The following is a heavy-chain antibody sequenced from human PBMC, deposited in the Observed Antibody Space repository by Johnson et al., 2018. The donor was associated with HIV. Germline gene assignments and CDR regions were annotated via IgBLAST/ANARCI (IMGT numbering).Heavy chain of an antibody. Sequence: QVQLVESGGGVVQPGRSLRLSCAASGFTFSSYAMHWVRQAPGKGLEWVAFIRFDGSNKYYADSVKGRVTISRDDSKNTLYLRLNSLRPEDSAVYYCAKDVSVVTPSGSFDIWGQGTRVTVSS. CDR1: GFTFSSYA. CDR3: AKDVSVVTPSGSFDI. J-gene: IGHJ3*02. CDR2: IRFDGSNK. V-gene: IGHV3-30*02. D-gene: IGHD4-23*01.